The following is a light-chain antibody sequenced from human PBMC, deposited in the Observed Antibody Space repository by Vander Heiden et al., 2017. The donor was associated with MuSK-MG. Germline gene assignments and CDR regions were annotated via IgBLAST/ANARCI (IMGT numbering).Light chain of an antibody. CDR1: QSVNRW. J-gene: IGKJ1*01. CDR3: QHYDRYSGA. V-gene: IGKV1-5*03. Sequence: DIQMTQSPSTLSVSVGDRVTITCRASQSVNRWLAWYQQKPGKAPNLLIYAAYTLESGVPSRFSGSGSGTEFTLTISSLQPDDFATYFCQHYDRYSGAFGQGTKVEV. CDR2: AAY.